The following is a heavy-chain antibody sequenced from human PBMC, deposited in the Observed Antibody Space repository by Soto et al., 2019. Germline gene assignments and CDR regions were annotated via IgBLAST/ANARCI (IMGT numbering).Heavy chain of an antibody. D-gene: IGHD2-2*01. CDR1: GYTFTSYD. Sequence: ASVKVSCKASGYTFTSYDINWVRQATGQGLEWMGWMNPNSGNTGYAQKFQGRVTMTRNTSISTAYMELSSLRSEDTAVYYCARGRRPGVPAAIRTYYFDYWGQGTLVTVSS. J-gene: IGHJ4*02. V-gene: IGHV1-8*01. CDR2: MNPNSGNT. CDR3: ARGRRPGVPAAIRTYYFDY.